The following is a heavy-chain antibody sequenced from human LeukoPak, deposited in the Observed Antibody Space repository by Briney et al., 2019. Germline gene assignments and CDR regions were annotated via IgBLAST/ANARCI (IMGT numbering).Heavy chain of an antibody. V-gene: IGHV3-9*01. CDR2: ISWNSGTI. CDR1: GFTFDDYA. D-gene: IGHD1-26*01. J-gene: IGHJ4*02. Sequence: GGSLRLSCAASGFTFDDYAMHWVRQAPGKGLEWVSGISWNSGTIVYADSVKGRFTISRDNAKNSLYLQMNSLRPEDTALYYCAKKGATLDYWGQGTLVTVSS. CDR3: AKKGATLDY.